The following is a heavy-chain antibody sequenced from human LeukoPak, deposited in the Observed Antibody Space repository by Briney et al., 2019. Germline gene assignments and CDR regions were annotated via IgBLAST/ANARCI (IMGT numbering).Heavy chain of an antibody. CDR2: INHSGST. CDR1: GFTFSSYG. CDR3: ARAPSGRYCGSTSCRYYYYYMDV. Sequence: GSLRLSCAASGFTFSSYGMNWVRQPPGKGLEWIGEINHSGSTNYSPSLKSRVTILLDTSENQFSLKLTSVTAADTAMYYCARAPSGRYCGSTSCRYYYYYMDVWGKGTTVTVSS. J-gene: IGHJ6*03. D-gene: IGHD2-2*01. V-gene: IGHV4-34*01.